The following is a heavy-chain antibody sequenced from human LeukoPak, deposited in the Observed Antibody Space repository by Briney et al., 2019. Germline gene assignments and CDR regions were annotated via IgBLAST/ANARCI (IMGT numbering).Heavy chain of an antibody. CDR1: GGTFSSYA. CDR2: IIPIFGTA. Sequence: SVKVSCKASGGTFSSYAISSVRQAPGQGLEWMGGIIPIFGTANYAQKFQGRVTITTDESTSTAYMELSSLRSEDTAVYYCARDRVVVISAARWPNWFVPWGQGNLVTVSS. D-gene: IGHD2-2*01. J-gene: IGHJ5*02. V-gene: IGHV1-69*05. CDR3: ARDRVVVISAARWPNWFVP.